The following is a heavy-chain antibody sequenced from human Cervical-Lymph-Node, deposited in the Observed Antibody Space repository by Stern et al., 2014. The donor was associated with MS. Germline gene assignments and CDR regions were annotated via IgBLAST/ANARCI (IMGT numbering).Heavy chain of an antibody. D-gene: IGHD2-15*01. CDR1: GYTFTNYD. Sequence: QAQLVQSGAEVKKPGASVKVSCKASGYTFTNYDMNWVRQATGQGLEWMGWMNPNSGETLYAQKFQGRVTMTRNTSISTAYMELSSLRSEDTAVYYCASCGGSCSYYYYGMDVWGQGTTVTVSS. V-gene: IGHV1-8*01. CDR2: MNPNSGET. CDR3: ASCGGSCSYYYYGMDV. J-gene: IGHJ6*02.